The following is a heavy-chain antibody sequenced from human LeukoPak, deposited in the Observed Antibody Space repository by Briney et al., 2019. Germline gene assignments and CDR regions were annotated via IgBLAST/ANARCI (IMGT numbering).Heavy chain of an antibody. CDR1: GFTFSTYW. Sequence: GGSLRLSCAASGFTFSTYWMSWVRQAPGKGLEWVANIKQDGSNKYYADSVKGRFTISRDNSKNTLYLQMNSLRAEDTAVYYCAKTKSTVTYLFDYWGQGTLVTVSS. V-gene: IGHV3-7*01. D-gene: IGHD4-17*01. CDR2: IKQDGSNK. J-gene: IGHJ4*02. CDR3: AKTKSTVTYLFDY.